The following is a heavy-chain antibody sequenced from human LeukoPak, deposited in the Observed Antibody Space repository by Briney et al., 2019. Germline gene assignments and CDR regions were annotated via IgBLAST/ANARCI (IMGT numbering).Heavy chain of an antibody. CDR2: INPNSGGT. Sequence: ASVTVSCKASAYTFTEYYMHWVRQAPGQGLEWMGWINPNSGGTDYSWKFQGRVTMTRDTSISTAYMELSRLKSDDTAVYYCARRGYYYDRSGYYDDAFDIWGQGTMVTVSS. J-gene: IGHJ3*02. CDR1: AYTFTEYY. V-gene: IGHV1-2*02. CDR3: ARRGYYYDRSGYYDDAFDI. D-gene: IGHD3-22*01.